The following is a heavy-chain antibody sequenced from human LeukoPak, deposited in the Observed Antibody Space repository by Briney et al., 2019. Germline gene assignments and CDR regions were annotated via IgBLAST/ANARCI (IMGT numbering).Heavy chain of an antibody. V-gene: IGHV1-46*01. CDR1: GYTFTSYY. Sequence: ASVKVSCKASGYTFTSYYMHWVRQAPGQGLEWMGIINPSGGSTSYAQKFQGRVTMTRDTSTSTVYMELSSLRSEDTAVYYCAREESEWELVIGAFDIWGQGTMVTVSS. J-gene: IGHJ3*02. CDR2: INPSGGST. D-gene: IGHD1-26*01. CDR3: AREESEWELVIGAFDI.